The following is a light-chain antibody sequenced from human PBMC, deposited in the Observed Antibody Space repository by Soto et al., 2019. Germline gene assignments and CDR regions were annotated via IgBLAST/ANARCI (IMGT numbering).Light chain of an antibody. V-gene: IGKV1-39*01. CDR1: QSISSY. CDR2: AAS. Sequence: EIQMTQSPSSLSASVGDRVSITCRASQSISSYLNWYQQKPGKAPKLLIYAASSLQSGVPSRFSGSGSGTDFTLTISSLQPEDFATYYCQQSYSTPRTFGPGPKVHIK. CDR3: QQSYSTPRT. J-gene: IGKJ1*01.